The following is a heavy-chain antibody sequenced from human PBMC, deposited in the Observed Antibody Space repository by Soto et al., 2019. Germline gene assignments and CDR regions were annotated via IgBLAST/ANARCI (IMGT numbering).Heavy chain of an antibody. V-gene: IGHV3-23*01. CDR1: GFTFSSYA. Sequence: EVQLLESGGGLVQPGGSLRLSCAASGFTFSSYAMSWVRQAPGKGLEWVSVISTSGGSTYYADSVKGRFTISRDNSKKTLYLQMKSRRAEDTAVYYCAKGGSSYYFDYWGQGTLVTVSS. J-gene: IGHJ4*02. D-gene: IGHD2-15*01. CDR2: ISTSGGST. CDR3: AKGGSSYYFDY.